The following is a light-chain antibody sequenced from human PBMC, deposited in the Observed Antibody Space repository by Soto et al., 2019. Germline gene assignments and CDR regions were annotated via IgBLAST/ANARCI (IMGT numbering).Light chain of an antibody. Sequence: QSVLTQPPSASGTPGQRVTISCSGGISNIGSNPVYWHQHLPGTAPKLLVYRNNQRPSGVPDRFSGSKSGTSATLGITGFQTGDEADYYCGSWDSSLSAYVFGTGTKVTVL. J-gene: IGLJ1*01. CDR3: GSWDSSLSAYV. CDR1: ISNIGSNP. CDR2: RNN. V-gene: IGLV1-44*01.